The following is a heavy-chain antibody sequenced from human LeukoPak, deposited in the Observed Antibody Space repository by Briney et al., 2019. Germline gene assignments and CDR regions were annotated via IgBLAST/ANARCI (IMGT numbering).Heavy chain of an antibody. D-gene: IGHD6-19*01. J-gene: IGHJ4*02. CDR2: IKQDGSEK. CDR3: ARDTVAVAGTFGCFDY. CDR1: GFTFSSYW. V-gene: IGHV3-7*01. Sequence: GGSLRLSCAASGFTFSSYWMSWVRQAPGKGLEWVANIKQDGSEKYYADSVKGRFTISRDNSKNTLYLQMNSLRAEDTAVYYCARDTVAVAGTFGCFDYWGQGTLVTVSS.